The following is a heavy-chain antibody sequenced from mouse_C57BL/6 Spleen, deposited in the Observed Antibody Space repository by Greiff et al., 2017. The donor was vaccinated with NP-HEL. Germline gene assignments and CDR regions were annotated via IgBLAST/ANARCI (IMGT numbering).Heavy chain of an antibody. Sequence: VKLVESGAELARPGASVKLSCKASGYTFTSYGISWVKQRTGQGLEWIGEIYPRSGNTYYNEKFKGKATLTADKSSSTAYMELRSLTSEDSAVYFCARRSPDSFLDYWGQGTTLTVSS. CDR3: ARRSPDSFLDY. CDR1: GYTFTSYG. CDR2: IYPRSGNT. J-gene: IGHJ2*01. V-gene: IGHV1-81*01.